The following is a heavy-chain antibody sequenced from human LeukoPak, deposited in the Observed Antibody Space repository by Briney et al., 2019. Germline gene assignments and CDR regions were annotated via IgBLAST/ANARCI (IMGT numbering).Heavy chain of an antibody. D-gene: IGHD3-10*01. J-gene: IGHJ4*02. CDR2: IYHSGST. CDR1: GYSISSGYY. V-gene: IGHV4-38-2*01. Sequence: PSETLSLTCAVSGYSISSGYYWGWIRHPPGKGLEWIGSIYHSGSTYYNPPLRSRVTISVDTSKNQFSLKLSSVTAADTAVYYCARVRFGELSVFDYWGQGTLVTVSS. CDR3: ARVRFGELSVFDY.